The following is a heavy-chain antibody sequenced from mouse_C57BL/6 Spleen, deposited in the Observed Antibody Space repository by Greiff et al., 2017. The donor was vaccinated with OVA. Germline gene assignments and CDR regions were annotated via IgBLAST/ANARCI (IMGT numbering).Heavy chain of an antibody. V-gene: IGHV1-64*01. CDR2: IHPNSGST. CDR1: GYTFTSYW. D-gene: IGHD1-1*01. J-gene: IGHJ2*01. CDR3: ARPIITSVVAFDY. Sequence: QVQLQQPGAELVKPGASVKLSCKASGYTFTSYWMHWVKQRPGQGLEWIGMIHPNSGSTNYNEKFKSKATLTVDKSSSTAYMQLSSLTSEDSEVYYCARPIITSVVAFDYWGQGTTLTVSS.